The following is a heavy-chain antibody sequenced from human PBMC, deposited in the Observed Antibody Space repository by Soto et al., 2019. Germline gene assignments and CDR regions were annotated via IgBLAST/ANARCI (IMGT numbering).Heavy chain of an antibody. J-gene: IGHJ4*02. Sequence: LSLTCTVSGGSISSSSYYWGWIRQPPGKGLEWIGSIYYSGSTYYNPSLKSRVTISVDTSKNQFSLKLSSVTAADTAVYYCATSIAARRDYWGQGTLVTVSS. CDR1: GGSISSSSYY. CDR3: ATSIAARRDY. V-gene: IGHV4-39*01. CDR2: IYYSGST. D-gene: IGHD6-6*01.